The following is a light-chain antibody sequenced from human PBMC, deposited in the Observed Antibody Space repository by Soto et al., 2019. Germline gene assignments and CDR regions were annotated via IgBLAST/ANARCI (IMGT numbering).Light chain of an antibody. V-gene: IGKV3-20*01. CDR1: QSVRSNY. CDR3: QQYASSPLT. J-gene: IGKJ4*01. Sequence: EIVLTQSPGTLSLSSGERATLSCRASQSVRSNYLAWYQQKPGQAPRLLIYGASSRATGIPDRFGGSGSGTDFTLTISRLEPEDFAVYYCQQYASSPLTFGGTKVEIK. CDR2: GAS.